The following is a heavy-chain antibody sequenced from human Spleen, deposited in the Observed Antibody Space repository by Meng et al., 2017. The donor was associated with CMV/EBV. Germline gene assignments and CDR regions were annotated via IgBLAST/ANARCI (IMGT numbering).Heavy chain of an antibody. V-gene: IGHV3-30*02. CDR1: VFSFNNSD. CDR2: IRYDGSDE. J-gene: IGHJ4*02. D-gene: IGHD1-26*01. CDR3: AKCLSGTGSDY. Sequence: GGSLRLSCVASVFSFNNSDIHWVRQAPGKGLEWVAFIRYDGSDEYYADSVKGRFTISRDNSKNTVYLQMNSLIAEDTALYYCAKCLSGTGSDYWGQGTLVTVSS.